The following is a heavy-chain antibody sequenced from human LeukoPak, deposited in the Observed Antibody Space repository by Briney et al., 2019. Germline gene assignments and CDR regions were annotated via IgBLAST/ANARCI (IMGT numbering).Heavy chain of an antibody. J-gene: IGHJ4*02. D-gene: IGHD3-22*01. CDR2: IYYSGTT. CDR1: GGSISSSNYY. CDR3: ARRGSSGYYYTFDY. V-gene: IGHV4-39*01. Sequence: SETLSLTCTVSGGSISSSNYYWGWIRQPPGTGLEWIGTIYYSGTTYYNPSLKSRVTISVDTSKNQFTLNLSSVTAADTAVYYCARRGSSGYYYTFDYWGQGTLVTVSS.